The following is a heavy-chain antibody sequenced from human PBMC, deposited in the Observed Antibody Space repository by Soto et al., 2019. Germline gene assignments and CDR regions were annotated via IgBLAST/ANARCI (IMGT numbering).Heavy chain of an antibody. CDR1: GFSLSTSGVG. J-gene: IGHJ3*02. CDR3: AHRHGLGDAFGI. Sequence: QITLKESGPTLEKPTQTLTLTCTFSGFSLSTSGVGVGWIRQPPGKALEWLALIYWDDDKRYSPSLKSRLTITKDTSKNQVVLTMTNMDPVDTATYYCAHRHGLGDAFGIWGQGTMVTVSS. CDR2: IYWDDDK. D-gene: IGHD3-9*01. V-gene: IGHV2-5*02.